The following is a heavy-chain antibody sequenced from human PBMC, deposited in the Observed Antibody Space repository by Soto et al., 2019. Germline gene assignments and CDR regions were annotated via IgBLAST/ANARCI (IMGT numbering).Heavy chain of an antibody. CDR3: ARDGLGDDYIWGSYLGAFDI. CDR1: GFTFSSYS. CDR2: ISSSSSTI. D-gene: IGHD3-16*02. Sequence: PGGSLSLSCAASGFTFSSYSMNWVRQAPGKGLEWVSYISSSSSTIYYADSVKGRFTISRDNAKNSLYLQMNSLRAEDTAVYYCARDGLGDDYIWGSYLGAFDIWGQGTMVTVSS. J-gene: IGHJ3*02. V-gene: IGHV3-48*01.